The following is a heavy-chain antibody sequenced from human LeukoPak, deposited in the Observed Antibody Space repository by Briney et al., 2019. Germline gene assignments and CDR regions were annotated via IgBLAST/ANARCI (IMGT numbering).Heavy chain of an antibody. D-gene: IGHD5-18*01. CDR2: ISWNSFTI. CDR3: ARDLQLWFIAN. CDR1: GFTFDDYA. J-gene: IGHJ4*02. Sequence: GGSLRLSCAASGFTFDDYAMHWVRHAPGKGLEWVSGISWNSFTIGYADSVKGRFTISGDNAKNTLYLQMNSLRAEDTAVYYCARDLQLWFIANWGQGTLVTVSS. V-gene: IGHV3-9*01.